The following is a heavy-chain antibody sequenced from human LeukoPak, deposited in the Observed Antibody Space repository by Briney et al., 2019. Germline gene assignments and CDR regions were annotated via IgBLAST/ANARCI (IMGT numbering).Heavy chain of an antibody. CDR3: ARDDYYEGGFDY. V-gene: IGHV4-59*01. Sequence: SETLSLTCTVSGGSISSYYWSWTRQPPGKGLEWIGYIYYSGSTNYNPSLKSRVTISVDTSKNQFSLKLSSVTAADTAVYYCARDDYYEGGFDYWGQGTLVTVSS. CDR1: GGSISSYY. J-gene: IGHJ4*02. CDR2: IYYSGST. D-gene: IGHD3-22*01.